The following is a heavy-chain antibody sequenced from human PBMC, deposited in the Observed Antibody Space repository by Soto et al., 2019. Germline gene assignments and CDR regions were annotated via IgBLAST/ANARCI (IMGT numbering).Heavy chain of an antibody. V-gene: IGHV4-34*01. CDR2: INHSGST. D-gene: IGHD5-12*01. CDR3: ARGARWLRQYYYGMDV. CDR1: GGSFSGYY. J-gene: IGHJ6*02. Sequence: KTSETLSLTCAVYGGSFSGYYWSWIRQPPGKGLEWIGEINHSGSTNYNPSLKSRVTISVDTSKNQFSLKLSSVTAADTAVYYCARGARWLRQYYYGMDVWGQGTTVTVSS.